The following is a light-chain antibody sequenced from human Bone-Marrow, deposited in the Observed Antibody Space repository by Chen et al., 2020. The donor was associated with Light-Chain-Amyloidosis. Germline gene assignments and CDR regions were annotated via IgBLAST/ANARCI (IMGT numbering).Light chain of an antibody. CDR1: SGSISTNY. V-gene: IGLV6-57*01. CDR3: QSYQGSSQGV. CDR2: EDD. J-gene: IGLJ3*02. Sequence: NFILTQPHSVAESPGTTVIISCTRSSGSISTNYVQWYKQRPGSSPTTVIYEDDQRPSGVPARFSGSIDRSSNSASLTISGLKTEDEAGYYCQSYQGSSQGVFGGGTKLTVL.